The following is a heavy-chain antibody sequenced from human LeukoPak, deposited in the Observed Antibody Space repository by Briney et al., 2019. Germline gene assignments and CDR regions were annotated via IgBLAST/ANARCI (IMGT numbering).Heavy chain of an antibody. CDR3: ARELPPLEKYYFDY. CDR2: IWYDGSNK. CDR1: GFTFRSYG. J-gene: IGHJ4*02. V-gene: IGHV3-33*01. Sequence: PGRSLRLSCAASGFTFRSYGMHWVRQAPGKGLQWVAVIWYDGSNKYYADSVKGRFTISRDNSKNTLSLQMNSLRAEDTAVYCCARELPPLEKYYFDYWGQGTLVTVSS. D-gene: IGHD3-3*01.